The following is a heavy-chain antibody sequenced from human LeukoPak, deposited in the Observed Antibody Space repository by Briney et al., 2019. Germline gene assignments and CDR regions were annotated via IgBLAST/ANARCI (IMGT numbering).Heavy chain of an antibody. CDR2: ISGGGSST. CDR3: AKDGYGLYWYFDL. D-gene: IGHD5-18*01. V-gene: IGHV3-23*01. CDR1: GLTVSSNY. J-gene: IGHJ2*01. Sequence: GGSLRLSCAASGLTVSSNYMTWVRQAPGKGLEWVSTISGGGSSTYYADSVRGRFTISRDNSKNTLYLQMNSLRAEDTAVYYCAKDGYGLYWYFDLWGRGTLVTVSS.